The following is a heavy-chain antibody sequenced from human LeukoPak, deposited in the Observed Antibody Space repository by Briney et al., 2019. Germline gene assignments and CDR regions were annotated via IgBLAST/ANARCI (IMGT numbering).Heavy chain of an antibody. CDR1: GFTFSSYS. Sequence: PGGSLRLSCAASGFTFSSYSMNWVRQAPGKGLEWVSYISSSSSTIYYADSVKGRFTISRDNAKNSLYLQMNSLRAEDTAVYYCARGRTMVRGLRSPRFYYFDYWGQGTLVTVSS. D-gene: IGHD3-10*01. J-gene: IGHJ4*02. CDR2: ISSSSSTI. V-gene: IGHV3-48*04. CDR3: ARGRTMVRGLRSPRFYYFDY.